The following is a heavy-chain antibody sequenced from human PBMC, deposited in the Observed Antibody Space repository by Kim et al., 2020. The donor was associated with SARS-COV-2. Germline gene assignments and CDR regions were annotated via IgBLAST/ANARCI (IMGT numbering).Heavy chain of an antibody. D-gene: IGHD3-10*01. Sequence: GGSLRLSCAVSGFTFNSYSMNWVRQAPGKGLEWVSSISSSSSYIYYADSVKGRFTISRDNAKNSLYLQMNSLRAEDTAVYYCAREGDGSGSYPFDYWGQGTLVTVSS. J-gene: IGHJ4*02. CDR1: GFTFNSYS. CDR3: AREGDGSGSYPFDY. V-gene: IGHV3-21*01. CDR2: ISSSSSYI.